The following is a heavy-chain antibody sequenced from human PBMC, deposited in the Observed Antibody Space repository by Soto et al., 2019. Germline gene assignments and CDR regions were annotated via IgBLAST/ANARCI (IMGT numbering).Heavy chain of an antibody. Sequence: QVHLVQSGAEVKESGSSVKVSCKSSGGSFSSSAITWVRQAPGQGLEWMGRIIPMYGTTFYAQTFQGRVTITADESTSTVYMHLSSLKSEDTASYFCATSVGASGYRFFNMDVWGQGTTVTVSS. J-gene: IGHJ6*02. CDR1: GGSFSSSA. CDR2: IIPMYGTT. D-gene: IGHD5-12*01. CDR3: ATSVGASGYRFFNMDV. V-gene: IGHV1-69*01.